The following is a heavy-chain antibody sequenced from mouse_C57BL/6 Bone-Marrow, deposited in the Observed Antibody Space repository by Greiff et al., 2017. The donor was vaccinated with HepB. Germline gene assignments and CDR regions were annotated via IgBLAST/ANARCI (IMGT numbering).Heavy chain of an antibody. D-gene: IGHD2-2*01. V-gene: IGHV2-2*01. CDR1: GFSLTSYG. CDR2: IWSGGST. J-gene: IGHJ4*01. CDR3: ARKGYDLYYYAMDY. Sequence: QVHVKQSGPGLVQPSQSLSITCTVSGFSLTSYGVHWVRQSPGKGLEWLGVIWSGGSTDYNAAFISRLSISKDNSKSQVFFKMNSLQADDTAIYYCARKGYDLYYYAMDYWGQGTSVTVSS.